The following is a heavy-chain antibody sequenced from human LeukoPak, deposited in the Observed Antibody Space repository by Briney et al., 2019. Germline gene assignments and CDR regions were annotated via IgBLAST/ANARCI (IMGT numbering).Heavy chain of an antibody. Sequence: SVKVSCKASGGTFSSYAISWVRQAPGQGLEWMGGIIPIFGTANYAQKSQGRVTITADKSTSTAYMELSSLRSEDTAVYYCARLPPTHGYSGYGGIDYWGQGTLVTVSS. V-gene: IGHV1-69*06. CDR1: GGTFSSYA. CDR2: IIPIFGTA. CDR3: ARLPPTHGYSGYGGIDY. D-gene: IGHD5-12*01. J-gene: IGHJ4*02.